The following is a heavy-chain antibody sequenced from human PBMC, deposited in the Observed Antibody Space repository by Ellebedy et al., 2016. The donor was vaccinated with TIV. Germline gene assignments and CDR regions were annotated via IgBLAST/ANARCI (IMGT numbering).Heavy chain of an antibody. V-gene: IGHV3-30*03. J-gene: IGHJ4*02. D-gene: IGHD3-10*01. CDR1: GFTFSRYG. CDR2: ISYDGIKK. CDR3: ARESNATPTGDYFDY. Sequence: PGGSLRLSCKASGFTFSRYGMHWVRQAPGKGLEWVAVISYDGIKKYYADSVKGRFTISRDNSKNTLYLEMSNLRAEDTSVYYCARESNATPTGDYFDYWGQGTLVTVSS.